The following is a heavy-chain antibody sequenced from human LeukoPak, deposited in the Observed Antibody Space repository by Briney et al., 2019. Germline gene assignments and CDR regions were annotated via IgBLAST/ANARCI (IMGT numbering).Heavy chain of an antibody. CDR2: INPSGGST. Sequence: ASVKVSCKASGYTFTSYYMHWVRQAPGQGLEWMGIINPSGGSTSYAQKFQGRVTMTRDTSTSTVYMELSSLRSEDTAVYYCARGSARTMIVVAPIDYWGQGTLVTVSS. D-gene: IGHD3-22*01. CDR1: GYTFTSYY. V-gene: IGHV1-46*01. CDR3: ARGSARTMIVVAPIDY. J-gene: IGHJ4*02.